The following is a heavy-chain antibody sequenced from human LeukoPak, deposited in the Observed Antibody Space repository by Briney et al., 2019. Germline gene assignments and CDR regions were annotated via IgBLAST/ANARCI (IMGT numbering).Heavy chain of an antibody. D-gene: IGHD5-18*01. V-gene: IGHV1-18*01. CDR1: GYTFSSYV. CDR3: ARGGTVVDTANPFDY. Sequence: GASVKVSCKASGYTFSSYVISWVRQAPGQGLEWMGWISANNGNTNYAQRVQGRVTMTTDTSTSTAYMELRSLTSDDTAVYYCARGGTVVDTANPFDYWGQGTLVTVSS. J-gene: IGHJ4*02. CDR2: ISANNGNT.